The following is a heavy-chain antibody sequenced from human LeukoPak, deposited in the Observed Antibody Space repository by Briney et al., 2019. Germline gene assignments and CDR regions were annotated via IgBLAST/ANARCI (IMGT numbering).Heavy chain of an antibody. CDR3: ARGVTDMTTPSPSAYYFDY. CDR2: IYYSGST. Sequence: PSETLSLTCTVSGGSISSYYWSWIRQPPGKGLEWIGYIYYSGSTNYNPSLKSRVTISVDTSKNQFSLKLSSVTAADTAVYYCARGVTDMTTPSPSAYYFDYWGQGTLVTVSS. J-gene: IGHJ4*02. CDR1: GGSISSYY. D-gene: IGHD4-17*01. V-gene: IGHV4-59*01.